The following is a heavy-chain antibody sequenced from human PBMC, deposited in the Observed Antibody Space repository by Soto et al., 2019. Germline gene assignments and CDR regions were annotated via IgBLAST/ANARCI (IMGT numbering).Heavy chain of an antibody. CDR3: ANPFPSSSWYWYFDY. CDR2: ISGSGGST. CDR1: GFTFSSYA. V-gene: IGHV3-23*01. J-gene: IGHJ4*02. D-gene: IGHD6-13*01. Sequence: GESLSLSCATSGFTFSSYAMSWVRQAPGKGLEWVSAISGSGGSTYYADSVKGRFTISRDNSKNTLYLQMNSLRAEDTAVYYCANPFPSSSWYWYFDYWGQGTLVTVSS.